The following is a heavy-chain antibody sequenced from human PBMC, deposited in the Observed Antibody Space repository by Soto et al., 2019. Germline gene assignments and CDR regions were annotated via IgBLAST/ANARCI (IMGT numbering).Heavy chain of an antibody. Sequence: EVQLLESGGGLVQPGGSLRLSCVGSGFNMVNYAMTWVRQAPGKGLEWVSLLYSGGGTTHSADSVECRVTVSRDNSKNTMYLQISSLRDEDTAVYYCARTIIHYYFDSWGQGALVTVSS. V-gene: IGHV3-23*03. CDR1: GFNMVNYA. J-gene: IGHJ4*02. CDR2: LYSGGGTT. CDR3: ARTIIHYYFDS.